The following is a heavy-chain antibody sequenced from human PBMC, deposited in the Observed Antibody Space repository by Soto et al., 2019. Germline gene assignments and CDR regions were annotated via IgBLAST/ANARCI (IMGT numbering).Heavy chain of an antibody. CDR2: INEDGSHI. J-gene: IGHJ4*02. CDR3: SRGSSGWSGIDY. Sequence: GGSLSLSCTASEFYFSSYWMHWVRQAPGKGLVWVSSINEDGSHILYADSVKGRFTILRDNDKNTLFLQMSSLRAEDTAIYYCSRGSSGWSGIDYWGPGTLVTVSS. CDR1: EFYFSSYW. D-gene: IGHD6-19*01. V-gene: IGHV3-74*01.